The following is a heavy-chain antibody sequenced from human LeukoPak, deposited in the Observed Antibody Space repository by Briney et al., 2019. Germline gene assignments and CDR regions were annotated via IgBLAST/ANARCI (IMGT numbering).Heavy chain of an antibody. D-gene: IGHD3-10*01. V-gene: IGHV1-18*01. J-gene: IGHJ3*02. Sequence: GASVKVSYKASGYTFTSSGISGVLQAPGQVLEWMGWISAYNGNTNYAQKLQGRVTMTTDTSTSTAYMELRSLRSDDTAVYYCARDPHVTMVRGVDHAFDIWGQGTMVTVSS. CDR2: ISAYNGNT. CDR1: GYTFTSSG. CDR3: ARDPHVTMVRGVDHAFDI.